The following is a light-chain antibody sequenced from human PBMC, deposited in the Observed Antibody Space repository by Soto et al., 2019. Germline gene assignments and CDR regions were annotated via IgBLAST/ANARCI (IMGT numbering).Light chain of an antibody. V-gene: IGLV2-8*01. Sequence: QSVLTQPPAASGSTGQSVTISCTGTSSDLGAYNYVSWYQQHPGKAPKLMIYEVNKRPSGVPDRFSGSKSGNTASLTVSGLQAEDEADYYCISYAGSNRVFGTGTKVTVL. CDR1: SSDLGAYNY. CDR2: EVN. CDR3: ISYAGSNRV. J-gene: IGLJ1*01.